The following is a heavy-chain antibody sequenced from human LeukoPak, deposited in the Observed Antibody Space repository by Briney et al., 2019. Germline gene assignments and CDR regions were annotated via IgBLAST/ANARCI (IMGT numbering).Heavy chain of an antibody. CDR3: ARGVWTEAAGNRWFDP. Sequence: PSETLSLTCTVSGGSISSSSYYWGWIRQPPGKGLEWIGYIYYSGSTYYNPSLKSRVTISVDTSKNQFSLKLSSVTAADTAVYYCARGVWTEAAGNRWFDPWGKGTLVTVSS. J-gene: IGHJ5*02. CDR2: IYYSGST. CDR1: GGSISSSSYY. D-gene: IGHD6-13*01. V-gene: IGHV4-30-4*08.